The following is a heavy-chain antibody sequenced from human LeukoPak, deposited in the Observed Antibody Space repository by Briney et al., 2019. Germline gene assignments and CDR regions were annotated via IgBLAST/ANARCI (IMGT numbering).Heavy chain of an antibody. CDR2: INHSGST. Sequence: SETLSLTCAVYGGSFSGYYWSWIRQPPGKGLEWIGEINHSGSTNYNPSLKSRVTISVDTSKNQFSLKLSSVTAADTAVYYCARTPYIVVVPAAVSFSMDVWGQGTMVTVSS. V-gene: IGHV4-34*01. D-gene: IGHD2-2*01. CDR3: ARTPYIVVVPAAVSFSMDV. J-gene: IGHJ6*02. CDR1: GGSFSGYY.